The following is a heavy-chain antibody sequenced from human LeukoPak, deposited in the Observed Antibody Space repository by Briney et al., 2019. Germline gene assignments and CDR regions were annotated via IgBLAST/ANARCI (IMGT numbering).Heavy chain of an antibody. Sequence: GESLKISCKGSGYSFTSYWIGWVRQMPGKGLEWMWIIYPGDSDTRYSPSFQSQDTISADKPIFAASLQWSSLKASDTAMYYCARGTTVSTFYFDYWGQGTLVSVSS. J-gene: IGHJ4*02. CDR3: ARGTTVSTFYFDY. V-gene: IGHV5-51*04. CDR1: GYSFTSYW. D-gene: IGHD4-17*01. CDR2: IYPGDSDT.